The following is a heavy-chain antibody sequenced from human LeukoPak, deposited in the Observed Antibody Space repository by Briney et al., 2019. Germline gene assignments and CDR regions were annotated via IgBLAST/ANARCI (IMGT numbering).Heavy chain of an antibody. J-gene: IGHJ6*02. CDR3: ARDLYSSSWYRDYYYYYGMDV. D-gene: IGHD6-13*01. CDR1: EFTFSNYS. V-gene: IGHV3-48*02. CDR2: ISTRSGTI. Sequence: GGSLRLSCAASEFTFSNYSMNWVRQAPGKGLEWVSYISTRSGTIYYTDSVKGRFTISRDNAKNSLYLQMNSLRDEDTAVYYCARDLYSSSWYRDYYYYYGMDVWGQGTTGPVSS.